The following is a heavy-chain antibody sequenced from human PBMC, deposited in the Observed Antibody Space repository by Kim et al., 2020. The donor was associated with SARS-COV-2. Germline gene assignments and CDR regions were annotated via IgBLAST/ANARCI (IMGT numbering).Heavy chain of an antibody. V-gene: IGHV1-8*01. Sequence: ASVKVSCNASGYNFNNYDISWVRQAAGQGLEWMGWVNPNSGTTDYVRKFKGRVTMTLDTSTRTAYMELDSLTSEDTALYFCSTGNYFDYWGQGTLVSVTT. CDR1: GYNFNNYD. CDR2: VNPNSGTT. J-gene: IGHJ4*02. CDR3: STGNYFDY.